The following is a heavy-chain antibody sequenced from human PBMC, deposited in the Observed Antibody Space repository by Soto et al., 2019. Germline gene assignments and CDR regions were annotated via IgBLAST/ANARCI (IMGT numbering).Heavy chain of an antibody. CDR1: GFTFSSYA. CDR3: ASSTIFGDSDGMDV. Sequence: QVQLVESGGGVVQPGRSLRLSCAASGFTFSSYAMHRVRQAPGKGLEWVAVISYDGSNKYYADSVKGRFTISRDNSKNTLYLQMNSLRAEDTAVYYCASSTIFGDSDGMDVWGQGTTVTVSS. J-gene: IGHJ6*02. V-gene: IGHV3-30-3*01. CDR2: ISYDGSNK. D-gene: IGHD3-3*01.